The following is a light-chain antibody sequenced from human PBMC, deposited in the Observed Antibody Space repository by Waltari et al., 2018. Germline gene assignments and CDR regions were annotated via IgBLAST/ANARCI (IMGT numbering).Light chain of an antibody. CDR3: QQYYSTPKT. Sequence: DIVMTQSPDSLAVSLGERATINCKSSRSVVYSSNNKNYLAWYQQKPGQPPKLLIYWASTREAGVTDRFSGSGSGTDFTLTISSLQAEDVAVYYCQQYYSTPKTFGQGTKVEIK. CDR1: RSVVYSSNNKNY. V-gene: IGKV4-1*01. CDR2: WAS. J-gene: IGKJ1*01.